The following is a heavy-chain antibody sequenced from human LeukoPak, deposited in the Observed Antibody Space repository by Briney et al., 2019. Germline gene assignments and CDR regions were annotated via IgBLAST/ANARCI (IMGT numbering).Heavy chain of an antibody. J-gene: IGHJ4*02. CDR2: ISNSGGST. Sequence: PGGSLRLSCAASGFTFSSHAMSWVRKAPGKGLEWVSAISNSGGSTHYADSVKGRFTISRDNSKNTLYLQMNSLRAEDTAVYYWAKGGSRGYSYGYLDYWGQGTLVPVSS. D-gene: IGHD5-18*01. CDR3: AKGGSRGYSYGYLDY. CDR1: GFTFSSHA. V-gene: IGHV3-23*01.